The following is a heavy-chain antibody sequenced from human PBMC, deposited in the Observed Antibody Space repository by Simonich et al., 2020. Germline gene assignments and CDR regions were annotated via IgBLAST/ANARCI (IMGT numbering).Heavy chain of an antibody. Sequence: EVQLVQSGAEVKKPGESLKISCKGSGYSFASYWIGWVRQMPGKGLGWMWLLNPGDSDTRYSPSFQGQVTISADKSISTAYLQWSSLKASDTAMYYCARQLNDFDIWGQGTMVTVSS. CDR3: ARQLNDFDI. CDR2: LNPGDSDT. D-gene: IGHD1-1*01. CDR1: GYSFASYW. J-gene: IGHJ3*02. V-gene: IGHV5-51*01.